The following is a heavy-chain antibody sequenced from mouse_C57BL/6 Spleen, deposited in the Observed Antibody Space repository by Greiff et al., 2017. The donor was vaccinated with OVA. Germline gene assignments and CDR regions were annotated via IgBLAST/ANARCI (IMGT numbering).Heavy chain of an antibody. D-gene: IGHD1-1*01. CDR1: GFTFSSYA. J-gene: IGHJ4*01. Sequence: EVKVVESGGGLVKPGGSLKLSCAASGFTFSSYAMSWVRQTPEKRLEWVATISDGGSYTYYPDNVKGRFTISSDNAKNNLYLQMSQLKSEDTAMYYCARDGGSGSRCRAMDYWGQGTSVTVSS. CDR3: ARDGGSGSRCRAMDY. CDR2: ISDGGSYT. V-gene: IGHV5-4*01.